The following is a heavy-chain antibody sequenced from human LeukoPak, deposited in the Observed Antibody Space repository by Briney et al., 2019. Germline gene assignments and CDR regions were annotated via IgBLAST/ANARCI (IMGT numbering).Heavy chain of an antibody. CDR2: IYPRDSET. Sequence: GESLKISCEGSGYNFINYWIGWVRQVPGKGLEWMGIIYPRDSETRYRPSFQGQVTILVDKSINAAYLQWSSLKASDTAIYYCATRYGSGTYYPFDYWGQGTLVTVSS. J-gene: IGHJ4*02. CDR3: ATRYGSGTYYPFDY. V-gene: IGHV5-51*01. D-gene: IGHD3-10*01. CDR1: GYNFINYW.